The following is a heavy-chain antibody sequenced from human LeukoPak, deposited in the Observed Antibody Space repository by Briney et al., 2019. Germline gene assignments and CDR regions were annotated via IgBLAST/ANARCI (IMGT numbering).Heavy chain of an antibody. CDR2: IYYSGST. D-gene: IGHD3-22*01. CDR3: ASLPYYYDSSGYYPWYFDY. Sequence: SETLSPTCTVSGGSISSYYWSWIRQPPGKGLEWIGYIYYSGSTNYNPSLKSRVTISVDTSKNQFSLKLSSVTAADTAVYYCASLPYYYDSSGYYPWYFDYWGQGTLVTVSS. J-gene: IGHJ4*02. CDR1: GGSISSYY. V-gene: IGHV4-59*08.